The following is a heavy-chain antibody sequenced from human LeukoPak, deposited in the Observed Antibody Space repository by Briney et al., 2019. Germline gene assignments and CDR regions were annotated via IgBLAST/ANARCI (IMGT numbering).Heavy chain of an antibody. CDR3: VKDARAAGGRVGYYYGLDV. CDR2: ISWNSGNI. Sequence: QPGGSLRLSCAASGFTFSSYWMHWVRQAPGKGLEWVSGISWNSGNIGYADSVKGRFTISRDNAKNSLYLQMNSLRAEDTALYYCVKDARAAGGRVGYYYGLDVWGQGTTVTVSS. CDR1: GFTFSSYW. V-gene: IGHV3-9*01. D-gene: IGHD6-13*01. J-gene: IGHJ6*02.